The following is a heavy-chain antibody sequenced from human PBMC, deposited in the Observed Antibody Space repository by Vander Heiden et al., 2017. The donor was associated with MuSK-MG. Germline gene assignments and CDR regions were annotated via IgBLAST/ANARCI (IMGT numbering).Heavy chain of an antibody. V-gene: IGHV3-7*01. D-gene: IGHD6-19*01. CDR1: GFTFSSYW. CDR3: ARERSVAGNNWFDP. Sequence: EVQLVESGGGLVQPGGSLRLSCAASGFTFSSYWMTWVRQAPGKGLEWVANIKQDGSEKYYVDSVRGRFTISRDNARNSLYLQMNSLRAEDTAVYYCARERSVAGNNWFDPWGQGTLVTVSS. CDR2: IKQDGSEK. J-gene: IGHJ5*02.